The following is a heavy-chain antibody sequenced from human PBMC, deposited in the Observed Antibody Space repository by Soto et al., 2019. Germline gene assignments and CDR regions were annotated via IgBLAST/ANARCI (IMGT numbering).Heavy chain of an antibody. Sequence: GGALRLSCAASGFTFSSYWMSWVRQAPGKGLEWVANIKQDGSEKYYVDSVKGRFTISRDNAKNSLYLQMNSLRAEDTAVYYCASDSSLAYFDYWGQGTLVTVSS. D-gene: IGHD6-19*01. V-gene: IGHV3-7*05. CDR3: ASDSSLAYFDY. CDR1: GFTFSSYW. J-gene: IGHJ4*02. CDR2: IKQDGSEK.